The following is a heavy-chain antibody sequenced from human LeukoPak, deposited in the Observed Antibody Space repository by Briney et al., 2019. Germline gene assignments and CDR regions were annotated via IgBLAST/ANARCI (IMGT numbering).Heavy chain of an antibody. J-gene: IGHJ4*02. CDR2: IYSGGST. CDR3: GRDGLYYFDY. V-gene: IGHV3-66*01. CDR1: GFTVSSNY. Sequence: GGSLRLSCAASGFTVSSNYMSWVRQAPGKGLEWVSVIYSGGSTYYADSVKGRFTISRDNAKNSVYLQMNSLRVEDTAVYYCGRDGLYYFDYWGQGTLVTVSS.